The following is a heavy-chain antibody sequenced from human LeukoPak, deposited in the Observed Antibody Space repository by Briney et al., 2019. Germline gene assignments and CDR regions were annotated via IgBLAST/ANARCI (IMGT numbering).Heavy chain of an antibody. J-gene: IGHJ4*02. CDR2: ISYDGSNK. CDR1: GFTFSSHG. D-gene: IGHD3-22*01. Sequence: GRSLRLSCAASGFTFSSHGMHWVRQAPGKGLEWVAVISYDGSNKYYADSVKGRFTISRDNSKNTLYLQMNSLRAEDTAVYYCAKDYYYDSSGLFDYWGQGTLVTVSS. V-gene: IGHV3-30*18. CDR3: AKDYYYDSSGLFDY.